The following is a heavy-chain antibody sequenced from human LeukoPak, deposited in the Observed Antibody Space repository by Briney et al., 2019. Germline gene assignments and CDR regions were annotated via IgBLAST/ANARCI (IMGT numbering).Heavy chain of an antibody. CDR2: ISSGSSFM. J-gene: IGHJ4*02. V-gene: IGHV3-21*04. CDR3: AREGSSSLVPYFDY. CDR1: GFAFRRYS. Sequence: GGSLRLSCAASGFAFRRYSMSWVRQAPGKGLEWVSSISSGSSFMYYADSVKGRFTISRDNAKNSLYLQMNSLRAKDTALYYCAREGSSSLVPYFDYWGQGTLVTVSS. D-gene: IGHD6-6*01.